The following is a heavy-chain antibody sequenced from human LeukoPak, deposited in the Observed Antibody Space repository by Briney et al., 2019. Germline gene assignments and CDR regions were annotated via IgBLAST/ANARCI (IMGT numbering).Heavy chain of an antibody. J-gene: IGHJ6*03. Sequence: SETLSLTCTVSGGSISSYYWSWIRQPPGKGLEWIGYIYYSGSTNYNPSLKSRVTISVDTSKNQFSLKLSSVTAADTAVYYCASTGVLRYFDWLSPLGYYYYMDVWGKGTTVTISS. V-gene: IGHV4-59*08. CDR3: ASTGVLRYFDWLSPLGYYYYMDV. CDR1: GGSISSYY. CDR2: IYYSGST. D-gene: IGHD3-9*01.